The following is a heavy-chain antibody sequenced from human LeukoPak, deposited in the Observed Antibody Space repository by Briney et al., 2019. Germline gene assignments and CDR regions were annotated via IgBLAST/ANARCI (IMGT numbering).Heavy chain of an antibody. D-gene: IGHD5-12*01. Sequence: GGSLRLPCAASRFTFSSYSMNWVRQAPGKGLEWVSSISSSSSYIYYADSVKGRFTISRDNAKNSLYLQMNSLRAEDTAVYYCASIYSGYDGDYWGQGTLVTVSS. CDR3: ASIYSGYDGDY. CDR2: ISSSSSYI. V-gene: IGHV3-21*01. J-gene: IGHJ4*02. CDR1: RFTFSSYS.